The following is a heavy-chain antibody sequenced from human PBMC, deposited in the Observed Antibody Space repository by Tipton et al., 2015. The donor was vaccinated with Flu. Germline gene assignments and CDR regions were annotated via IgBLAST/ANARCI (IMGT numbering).Heavy chain of an antibody. V-gene: IGHV4-39*07. D-gene: IGHD1-1*01. CDR1: GGSISTTIYY. J-gene: IGHJ6*02. CDR2: IYYSGTT. Sequence: TLSLTCTVSGGSISTTIYYWGWVRQPPGKGLEWNGIIYYSGTTYYNPSLKSPVTISIDASKNQFSLDLTSLTAADTAVYYCALELWNDRRAYYYYGVDVWGQGTTVTVPS. CDR3: ALELWNDRRAYYYYGVDV.